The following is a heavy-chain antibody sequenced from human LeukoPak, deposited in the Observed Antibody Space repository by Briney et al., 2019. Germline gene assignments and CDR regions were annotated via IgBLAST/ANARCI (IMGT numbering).Heavy chain of an antibody. CDR1: GDSISSSTYY. CDR3: SGMAATGSFDY. D-gene: IGHD6-13*01. J-gene: IGHJ4*02. V-gene: IGHV4-39*01. Sequence: SETLSLTCTVSGDSISSSTYYWGWIRQPPGKGLEWIGSIYYTGSTYYNPSLKSRVTISVDTSKNKFPLKLSSVTAADTAVYYCSGMAATGSFDYWGQGTLVTVSS. CDR2: IYYTGST.